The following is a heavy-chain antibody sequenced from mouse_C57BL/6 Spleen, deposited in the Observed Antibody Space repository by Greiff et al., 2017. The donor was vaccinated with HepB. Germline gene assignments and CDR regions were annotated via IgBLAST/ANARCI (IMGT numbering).Heavy chain of an antibody. Sequence: VKLQQPGAELVRPGSSVKLSCKASGYTFTSYWMHWVKQRPIQGLEWIGNIDPSDSETHYNQKFKDKATLTVDKSSSTAYMQLSSLTSEDSAVYYCARRLPSYAMDYWGQGTSVTVSS. V-gene: IGHV1-52*01. CDR1: GYTFTSYW. CDR3: ARRLPSYAMDY. CDR2: IDPSDSET. J-gene: IGHJ4*01. D-gene: IGHD1-2*01.